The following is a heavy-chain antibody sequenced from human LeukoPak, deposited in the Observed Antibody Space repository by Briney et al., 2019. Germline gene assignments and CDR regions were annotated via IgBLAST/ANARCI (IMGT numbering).Heavy chain of an antibody. CDR1: GGSVSSGSYY. D-gene: IGHD3-10*01. J-gene: IGHJ4*02. CDR3: ARDEWFGY. CDR2: IYSSVST. Sequence: SETLSLTGTVSGGSVSSGSYYWSWIRQPPGKGLEWIGYIYSSVSTNYNPSLKSRVTISVDTSKNQVSLNLSSVTAADTAVYYCARDEWFGYWGQGTLVTVSS. V-gene: IGHV4-61*01.